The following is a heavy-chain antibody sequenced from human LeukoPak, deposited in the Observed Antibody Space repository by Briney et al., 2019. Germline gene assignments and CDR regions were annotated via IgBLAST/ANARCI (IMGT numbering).Heavy chain of an antibody. CDR2: IYYSGST. D-gene: IGHD1-26*01. CDR1: GGSISSYY. V-gene: IGHV4-59*01. J-gene: IGHJ6*03. CDR3: AREGGAGYYYYYYMDV. Sequence: SETLSLTCTVSGGSISSYYWSWIRQPPGKGLEWIGYIYYSGSTNYNPSLKSRVTISVDTSKNQFSLKLSSVTAADTAVYYCAREGGAGYYYYYYMDVWGKGTTVTVSS.